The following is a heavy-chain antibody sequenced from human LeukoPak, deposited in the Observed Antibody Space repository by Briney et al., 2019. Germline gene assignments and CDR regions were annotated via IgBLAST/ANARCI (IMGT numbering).Heavy chain of an antibody. D-gene: IGHD3-3*01. CDR1: GFTFSSYA. Sequence: PGGSLRLSCAASGFTFSSYAMHWVRQAPGKGLEWVAVISYDGSNKYYADSVKGRFTISRDNSKNTLYLQMNSLRAEDTAVYYCARDTRRGYDFFYYYYMDVWGKGTTVTVSS. CDR3: ARDTRRGYDFFYYYYMDV. CDR2: ISYDGSNK. J-gene: IGHJ6*03. V-gene: IGHV3-30-3*01.